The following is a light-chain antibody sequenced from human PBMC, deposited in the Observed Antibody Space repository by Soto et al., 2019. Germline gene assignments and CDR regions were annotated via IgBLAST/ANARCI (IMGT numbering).Light chain of an antibody. CDR3: CEYVNSRSYA. Sequence: QPALTQPASMSGSLGQSITISCTGTISDVGRFDVVSWYQQHPGQVPKLIIYEGSRRPSGVSSRVSGSKSGNTASLTISGLQAEDEADYSCCEYVNSRSYAFGSGTKVTVL. CDR1: ISDVGRFDV. CDR2: EGS. J-gene: IGLJ1*01. V-gene: IGLV2-23*01.